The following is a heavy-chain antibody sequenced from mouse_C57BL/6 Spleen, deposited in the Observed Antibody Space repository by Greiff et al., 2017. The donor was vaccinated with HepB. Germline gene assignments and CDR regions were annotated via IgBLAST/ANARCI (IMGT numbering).Heavy chain of an antibody. CDR1: GFTFSDYG. J-gene: IGHJ2*01. Sequence: DVQLVESGGGLVKPGGSLKLSCAASGFTFSDYGMHWVRQAPEKGLEWVAYISSGSSTIYYADTVKGRFTISRDNAKNTLFLQMTSLRSEDTAMYYCARFPYYFDYWGQGTTLTVSS. V-gene: IGHV5-17*01. CDR3: ARFPYYFDY. CDR2: ISSGSSTI.